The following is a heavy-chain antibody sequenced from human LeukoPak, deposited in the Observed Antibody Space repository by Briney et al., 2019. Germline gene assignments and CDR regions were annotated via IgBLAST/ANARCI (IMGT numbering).Heavy chain of an antibody. CDR1: GGPFSGYY. Sequence: SETLSLTCAVYGGPFSGYYWSWIRQPPGKGLEWIGEINHSGSTNYNPSLKSRVTISVDTSKNQFSLKLSSVTAADTAVYYCARDPRIAAAGTYYYYGMDVWGQGTTVTVSS. D-gene: IGHD6-13*01. CDR2: INHSGST. V-gene: IGHV4-34*01. CDR3: ARDPRIAAAGTYYYYGMDV. J-gene: IGHJ6*02.